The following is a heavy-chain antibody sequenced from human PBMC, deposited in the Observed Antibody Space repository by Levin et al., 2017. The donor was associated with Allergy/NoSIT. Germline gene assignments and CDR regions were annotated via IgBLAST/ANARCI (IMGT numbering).Heavy chain of an antibody. V-gene: IGHV3-23*01. CDR3: VREADCTSTSCYYFDS. CDR1: GFTFSSYA. CDR2: ISGNGRTI. Sequence: GGSLRLSCAASGFTFSSYAMSWVRQAPGKGLEWVSAISGNGRTINYADSVKGRFTISRDNSKNTLFLQMNSLRNDDTAVYFCVREADCTSTSCYYFDSWGQGILVTVSS. D-gene: IGHD2-2*01. J-gene: IGHJ4*02.